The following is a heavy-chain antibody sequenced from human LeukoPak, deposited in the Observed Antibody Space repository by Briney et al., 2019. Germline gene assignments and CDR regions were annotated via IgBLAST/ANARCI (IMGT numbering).Heavy chain of an antibody. V-gene: IGHV1-24*01. CDR2: FDPEDGET. D-gene: IGHD6-6*01. CDR3: ATDLVGSPDFDY. Sequence: GASVKVSCKVSGYTLTELSMHWVRQAPGKGLEWMGGFDPEDGETIYAQKFQGRATMTEDTSTDTAYMELSSLRSEDTAVYYCATDLVGSPDFDYWGQGTLVTVSS. CDR1: GYTLTELS. J-gene: IGHJ4*02.